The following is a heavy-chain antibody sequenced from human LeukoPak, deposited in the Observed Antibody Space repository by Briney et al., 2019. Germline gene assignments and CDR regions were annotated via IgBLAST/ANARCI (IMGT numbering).Heavy chain of an antibody. Sequence: ASVEVSCKASGYTFTSYGMSWVRQAPGQGLEWVGWISAYNGNTNYAQKLQGRVTMTTDTSTGTAYMELRSLRSDDTAVYYCARDIYYHDSSAYYYFDYWGQGTLVAVSS. CDR1: GYTFTSYG. CDR2: ISAYNGNT. V-gene: IGHV1-18*01. J-gene: IGHJ4*02. D-gene: IGHD3-22*01. CDR3: ARDIYYHDSSAYYYFDY.